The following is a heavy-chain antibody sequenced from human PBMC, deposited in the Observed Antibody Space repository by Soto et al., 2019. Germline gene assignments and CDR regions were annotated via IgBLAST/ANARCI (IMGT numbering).Heavy chain of an antibody. D-gene: IGHD5-12*01. CDR1: GGSISSGDYY. CDR3: AAGGGLPRYY. V-gene: IGHV4-31*03. CDR2: IYHSGST. J-gene: IGHJ4*02. Sequence: PSETLSLTCTVSGGSISSGDYYWSWVRQHPGKGLEWIGYIYHSGSTYYNPSLKSRVTISVDTSKNQFSLKLSSVTAADTAVYYCAAGGGLPRYYWGQGTLVTVSS.